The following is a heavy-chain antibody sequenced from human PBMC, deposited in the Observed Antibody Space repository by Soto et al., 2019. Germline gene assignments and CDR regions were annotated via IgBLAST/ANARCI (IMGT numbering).Heavy chain of an antibody. D-gene: IGHD4-17*01. Sequence: ASVKVSCKASGYTFTSYGISWVRQAPGQGLEWMRWISAYNSNTNYAQKHQGRVTMTTDTSTSTAYMELRSLRSDDTAVYYCARDRDYGLVGGWGWGYYYYGMDVWGQGTTVTVSS. CDR1: GYTFTSYG. CDR3: ARDRDYGLVGGWGWGYYYYGMDV. CDR2: ISAYNSNT. J-gene: IGHJ6*02. V-gene: IGHV1-18*01.